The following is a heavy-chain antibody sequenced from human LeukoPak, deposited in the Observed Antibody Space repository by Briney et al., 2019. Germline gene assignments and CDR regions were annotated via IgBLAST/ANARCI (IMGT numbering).Heavy chain of an antibody. Sequence: GGSLRLTCATSGFTFSNAWMNWVRQAPGKGLEWVGRIRSNSDGGTIDYAAPVKGRITLSRDDSKTTLYLQMNSLPTEDTAVYCCATDFYDSTWGQGTLVTVSS. D-gene: IGHD3-22*01. CDR2: IRSNSDGGTI. V-gene: IGHV3-15*07. CDR1: GFTFSNAW. CDR3: ATDFYDST. J-gene: IGHJ5*02.